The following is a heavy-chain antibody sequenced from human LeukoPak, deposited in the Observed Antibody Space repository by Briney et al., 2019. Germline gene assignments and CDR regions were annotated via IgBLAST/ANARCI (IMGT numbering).Heavy chain of an antibody. CDR2: IVVGGGNT. D-gene: IGHD2-21*02. V-gene: IGHV1-58*01. CDR3: AADRPPYCGGDCPFDY. Sequence: GASVKVSCKASGFTFTSSAVQWVRQARGQRLEWIGWIVVGGGNTNYAQKFQERVTITRDMSTSTAYMELSSLRSEDTAVYYCAADRPPYCGGDCPFDYWGQGTLVTVSS. CDR1: GFTFTSSA. J-gene: IGHJ4*02.